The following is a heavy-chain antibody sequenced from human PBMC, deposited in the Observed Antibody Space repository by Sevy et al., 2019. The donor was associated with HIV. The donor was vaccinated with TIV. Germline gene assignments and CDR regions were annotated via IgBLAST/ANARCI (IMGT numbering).Heavy chain of an antibody. CDR3: ARDSTPPWSGDPMYWYFDL. J-gene: IGHJ2*01. Sequence: GGSLRLSCAASGFTVSTYSMTWVRQVPGKGLEWVSSISSSSGYVYYRDSVKGRLTISRDNAKSSLYLQMNSLRSEDTAVYYCARDSTPPWSGDPMYWYFDLWGRGTLVTVSS. CDR1: GFTVSTYS. CDR2: ISSSSGYV. D-gene: IGHD4-17*01. V-gene: IGHV3-21*01.